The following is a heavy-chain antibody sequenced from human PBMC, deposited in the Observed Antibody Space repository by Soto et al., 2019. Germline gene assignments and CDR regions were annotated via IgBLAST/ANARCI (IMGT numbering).Heavy chain of an antibody. V-gene: IGHV3-30-3*01. CDR1: GFTFSSYA. Sequence: QVQLVASGGGVVQPGRSLRLSCAASGFTFSSYAMHWVRQAPGTGLEWVAVISYDGSNKYYADSVKGRFTISRDNSKNTLDMQMNSLRAEDTAVYYCARGFGIAVAGHLGGYYGMEVWGQGTTVTVSS. CDR2: ISYDGSNK. J-gene: IGHJ6*02. CDR3: ARGFGIAVAGHLGGYYGMEV. D-gene: IGHD6-19*01.